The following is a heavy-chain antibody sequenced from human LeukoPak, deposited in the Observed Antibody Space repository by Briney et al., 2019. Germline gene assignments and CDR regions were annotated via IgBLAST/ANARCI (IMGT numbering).Heavy chain of an antibody. J-gene: IGHJ4*03. V-gene: IGHV5-51*01. CDR3: ARQGRSTSPGYNREFDY. D-gene: IGHD2-2*01. CDR2: IYPGDSDT. Sequence: GESLKISCQGSGYSFTSYWIGWVRQMSGKGLEWMGIIYPGDSDTKYSPSFQGQVTISADKSISTAYLQWSSLKASDTAMYYCARQGRSTSPGYNREFDYWGQGTTVTDSS. CDR1: GYSFTSYW.